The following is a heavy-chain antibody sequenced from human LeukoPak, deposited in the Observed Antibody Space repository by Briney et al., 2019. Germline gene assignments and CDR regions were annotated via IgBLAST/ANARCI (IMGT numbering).Heavy chain of an antibody. V-gene: IGHV3-30-3*01. J-gene: IGHJ4*02. CDR2: ISYDGSNK. D-gene: IGHD3-22*01. CDR3: ASQKVSHYYDSSGYSASFDY. Sequence: GGSLRLSCAASGFTFSSYAMHWVRQAPGKGLEWVAVISYDGSNKYYADSVKGRFTISRDNSKNTLYLQMNSLRAEDTAVYYCASQKVSHYYDSSGYSASFDYWGQGTLVTVSS. CDR1: GFTFSSYA.